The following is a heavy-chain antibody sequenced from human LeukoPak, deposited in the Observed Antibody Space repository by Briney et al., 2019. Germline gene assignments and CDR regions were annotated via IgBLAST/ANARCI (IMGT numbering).Heavy chain of an antibody. D-gene: IGHD6-6*01. CDR2: IIPIFGTA. CDR3: ARGYSSSSGFDY. Sequence: SVKVSCKASGGTISSYAISWVRQAPGQGLEWMGGIIPIFGTANYAQKFQGRVTITADESTSTAYMELSSLRSEDTAVYYCARGYSSSSGFDYWGQGTLVTVSS. J-gene: IGHJ4*02. V-gene: IGHV1-69*13. CDR1: GGTISSYA.